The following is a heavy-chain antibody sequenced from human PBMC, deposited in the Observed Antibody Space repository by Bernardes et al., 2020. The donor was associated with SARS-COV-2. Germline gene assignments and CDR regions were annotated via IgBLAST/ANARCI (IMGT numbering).Heavy chain of an antibody. V-gene: IGHV3-30*01. CDR3: ASIAAAGTLSEDY. D-gene: IGHD6-13*01. CDR2: ISYDGSNK. J-gene: IGHJ4*02. CDR1: GFTFSSYA. Sequence: GGSLRLSCAASGFTFSSYAMHWVRQAPGKGLEWVAVISYDGSNKYYADSVKGRFTISRDNSKNTLYLQMNSLRAEDTAVYYCASIAAAGTLSEDYWGQGTLVTVSS.